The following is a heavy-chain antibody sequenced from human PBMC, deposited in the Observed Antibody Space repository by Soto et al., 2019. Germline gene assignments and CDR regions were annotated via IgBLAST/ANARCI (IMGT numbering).Heavy chain of an antibody. CDR2: INAGNGNT. V-gene: IGHV1-3*01. Sequence: ASVKVSCKASGYTFTSYAMHWVRQAPGQRLEWMGWINAGNGNTKYSQKFQGRVTLTRDTSASTAYMELSSLRSEDTAVYYCARWGRGYSGYDYFSDAFDIWGQGTMVTVSS. CDR1: GYTFTSYA. J-gene: IGHJ3*02. D-gene: IGHD5-12*01. CDR3: ARWGRGYSGYDYFSDAFDI.